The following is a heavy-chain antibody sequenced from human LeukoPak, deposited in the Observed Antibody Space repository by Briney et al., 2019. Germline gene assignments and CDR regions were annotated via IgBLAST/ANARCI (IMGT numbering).Heavy chain of an antibody. CDR2: IIPIFGTA. J-gene: IGHJ6*02. Sequence: SVKVSCKASGGTFSSYAISWVRQAPGQGLEWMGGIIPIFGTANYAQKFQGRVTITADESTSTAYMELSSLRSEDTAVYYCARGYDFWSGYYSSDYYYYYYGMDVWGQGTTVTVSS. V-gene: IGHV1-69*13. CDR3: ARGYDFWSGYYSSDYYYYYYGMDV. CDR1: GGTFSSYA. D-gene: IGHD3-3*01.